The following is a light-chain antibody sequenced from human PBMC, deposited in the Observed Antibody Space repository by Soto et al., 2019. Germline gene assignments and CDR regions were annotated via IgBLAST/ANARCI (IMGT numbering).Light chain of an antibody. Sequence: EIVLTQSPGTLSLSPGERATLSCMASQSVSSSYLAWYQQKPGQAPRLLIYGASSRATGIPDRFSGSGSGTDFTLTISRLEPEDFAVYYCQQYGSSPVTFGQGTKMEIK. V-gene: IGKV3-20*01. J-gene: IGKJ2*01. CDR3: QQYGSSPVT. CDR2: GAS. CDR1: QSVSSSY.